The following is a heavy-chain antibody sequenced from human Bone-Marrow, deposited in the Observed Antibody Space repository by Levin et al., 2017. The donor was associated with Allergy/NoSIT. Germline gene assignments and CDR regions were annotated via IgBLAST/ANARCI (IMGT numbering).Heavy chain of an antibody. D-gene: IGHD3-10*01. CDR2: IYSSGNT. CDR3: ATFRGFGELSYGLDG. Sequence: SSETLSLTCTVSGGSISRTSYYWGWIRQPPGKGLEWIGSIYSSGNTYYNPSLQSRVTISVDTSKNQFSLKLSSVTAADTAVYYCATFRGFGELSYGLDGWGQGTTVTVSS. CDR1: GGSISRTSYY. V-gene: IGHV4-39*01. J-gene: IGHJ6*02.